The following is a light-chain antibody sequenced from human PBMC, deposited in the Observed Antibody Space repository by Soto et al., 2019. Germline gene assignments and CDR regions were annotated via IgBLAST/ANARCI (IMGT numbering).Light chain of an antibody. V-gene: IGLV2-23*02. CDR2: EVN. Sequence: QSALTQPASLSGSPGQSITISCTGTSRDFGNYNLVSWYQQHPGKVPKLILFEVNKRTSGVSGRVSGSKSGNTASLTISGLQAEDEADYYCCSFTSSNTHVFGTGTKLTVL. CDR1: SRDFGNYNL. J-gene: IGLJ1*01. CDR3: CSFTSSNTHV.